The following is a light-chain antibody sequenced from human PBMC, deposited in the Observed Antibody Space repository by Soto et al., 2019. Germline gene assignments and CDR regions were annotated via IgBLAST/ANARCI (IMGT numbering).Light chain of an antibody. CDR3: SSYTTSSTPYVV. CDR2: DVS. V-gene: IGLV2-14*03. Sequence: QSALTQPASVSGSPGQSITISCTGTSSDVGGYNYVSWYQQHPGKAPQLMTYDVSNRPSGVSNRFSGSKSGNTASLTISGLQAEDEGDYYCSSYTTSSTPYVVFGGGTKLTVL. CDR1: SSDVGGYNY. J-gene: IGLJ2*01.